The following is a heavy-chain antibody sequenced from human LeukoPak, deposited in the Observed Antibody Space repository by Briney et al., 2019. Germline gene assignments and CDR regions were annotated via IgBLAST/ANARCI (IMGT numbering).Heavy chain of an antibody. CDR2: ISSSGSTI. D-gene: IGHD2-2*01. V-gene: IGHV3-11*01. Sequence: GGSLRLSCAASGFTFSDYYMSWIRQAPGKGLEWVSYISSSGSTIYYADSVKGRFTISRDNAKNSLYLQMNSLRAEDTAVYYCAKLEDIVVVPAATIINWGQGTLVTVSS. CDR3: AKLEDIVVVPAATIIN. J-gene: IGHJ4*02. CDR1: GFTFSDYY.